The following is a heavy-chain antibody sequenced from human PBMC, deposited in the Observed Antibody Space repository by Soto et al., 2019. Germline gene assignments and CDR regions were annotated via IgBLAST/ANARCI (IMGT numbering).Heavy chain of an antibody. V-gene: IGHV1-2*04. CDR1: GYSFTDYH. J-gene: IGHJ6*02. Sequence: QVQLVQSGAEVKKPGASVRVSCKASGYSFTDYHIHWVRQAPGQGLEWLGRINPKSGGTSTAQKFQGWVTMTSDRSLSTVYMELTRLRSDDTAVYFCARGHSTDCSNGVCSFFYNHVMDVWGQGTTVTVSS. D-gene: IGHD2-8*01. CDR3: ARGHSTDCSNGVCSFFYNHVMDV. CDR2: INPKSGGT.